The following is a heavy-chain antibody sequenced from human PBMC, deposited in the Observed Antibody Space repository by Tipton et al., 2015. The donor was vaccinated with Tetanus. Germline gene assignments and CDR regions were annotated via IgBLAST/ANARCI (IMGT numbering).Heavy chain of an antibody. J-gene: IGHJ6*02. CDR3: ARATAGTTIWYYYGMDV. D-gene: IGHD1-7*01. Sequence: QSGPEVKKPGASVKVSCKASGYTFTGYYMHWVRQAPGQGLEWMGWINPNSGGTNYAQKFQGRVTMTRDTSISTAYMELSRLRSDDTAVYYCARATAGTTIWYYYGMDVWGQGTTVTVSS. V-gene: IGHV1-2*02. CDR1: GYTFTGYY. CDR2: INPNSGGT.